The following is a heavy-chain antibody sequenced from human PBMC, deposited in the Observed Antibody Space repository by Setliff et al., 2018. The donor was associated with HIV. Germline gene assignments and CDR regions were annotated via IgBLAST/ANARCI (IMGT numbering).Heavy chain of an antibody. CDR2: IYHTGST. CDR1: GGSINSTSYY. V-gene: IGHV4-39*01. D-gene: IGHD3-3*01. CDR3: ARSIVPVASVYYYFEY. J-gene: IGHJ4*02. Sequence: SETLSLTCTVSGGSINSTSYYWGWIRQPPGNGLEWIGSIYHTGSTYYKPSLKSRVTISVDTSKNQFSLRLSSVAAGDTAVYSCARSIVPVASVYYYFEYRGQGTLVTVSS.